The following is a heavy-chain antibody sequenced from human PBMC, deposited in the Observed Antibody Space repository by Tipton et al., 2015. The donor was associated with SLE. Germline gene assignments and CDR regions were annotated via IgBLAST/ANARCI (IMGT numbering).Heavy chain of an antibody. V-gene: IGHV4-34*01. J-gene: IGHJ3*02. CDR1: GGSFSGYY. D-gene: IGHD5-18*01. CDR2: INHSGST. CDR3: AREAQPGAFDI. Sequence: LRLSCAVYGGSFSGYYWSWIRQPPGKGLEWIGEINHSGSTNYNPSLKSRVTISVDTSKNQFSLKLSSVTAADTAVYYCAREAQPGAFDIWGQGTTVTVSS.